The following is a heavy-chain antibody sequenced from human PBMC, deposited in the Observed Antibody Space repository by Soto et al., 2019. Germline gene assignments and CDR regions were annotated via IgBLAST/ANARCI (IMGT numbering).Heavy chain of an antibody. CDR3: ARGLAPTVTTYYFDY. J-gene: IGHJ4*02. CDR2: IYYSGST. Sequence: QVQLQESGPGLVKPSQTLSLTCTVSGGSISSGDYYWSWIRQPPGKGLEWIGYIYYSGSTYYNPSLKSRVTISVDTPKNQFSLKLSSVTAADTAVYYCARGLAPTVTTYYFDYWGQGTLVTVSS. D-gene: IGHD4-17*01. CDR1: GGSISSGDYY. V-gene: IGHV4-30-4*01.